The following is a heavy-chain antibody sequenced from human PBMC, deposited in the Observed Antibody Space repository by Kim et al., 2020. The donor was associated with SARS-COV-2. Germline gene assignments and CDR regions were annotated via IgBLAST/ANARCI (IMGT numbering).Heavy chain of an antibody. D-gene: IGHD4-17*01. CDR3: ARLADYGDFPY. Sequence: SETLSLTCSISGGSLRSSSYYWGWIRQTPGKGLEWIGNLYYSGSTNYSPSLKSRLTISLDTSKDQFSLKLTSVTAADTAVYYCARLADYGDFPYWGQGTVVTVSS. CDR1: GGSLRSSSYY. CDR2: LYYSGST. J-gene: IGHJ4*02. V-gene: IGHV4-39*01.